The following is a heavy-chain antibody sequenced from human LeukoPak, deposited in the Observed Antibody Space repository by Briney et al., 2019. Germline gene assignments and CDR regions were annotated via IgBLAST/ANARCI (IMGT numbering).Heavy chain of an antibody. D-gene: IGHD6-19*01. J-gene: IGHJ4*02. CDR2: LSGSGGSI. V-gene: IGHV3-23*01. Sequence: PGGSLRLSCAASGFTFSSYSMTWVRQAPGKGLEWVSGLSGSGGSIYYADSVKGRFTISRDNSKNTLYLQMNSLRVEDTAVYYCAKDRTYGSSGQSDYWGQGTLVTVSS. CDR1: GFTFSSYS. CDR3: AKDRTYGSSGQSDY.